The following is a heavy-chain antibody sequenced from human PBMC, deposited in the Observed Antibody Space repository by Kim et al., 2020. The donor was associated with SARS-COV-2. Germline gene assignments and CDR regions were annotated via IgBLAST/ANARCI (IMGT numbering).Heavy chain of an antibody. J-gene: IGHJ5*02. D-gene: IGHD6-13*01. Sequence: SETLSLTCAVYGGSFSGYYWSWIRQPPGKGLEWIGEINHSGSTNYNPSLKSRVTISVDTSKNQFSLKLSSVTAADTAVYYCARGRLRSSSFDPWGQGTLVTVSS. V-gene: IGHV4-34*01. CDR2: INHSGST. CDR3: ARGRLRSSSFDP. CDR1: GGSFSGYY.